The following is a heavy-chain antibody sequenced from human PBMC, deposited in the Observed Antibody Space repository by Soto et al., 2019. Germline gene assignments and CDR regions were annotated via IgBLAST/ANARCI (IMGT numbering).Heavy chain of an antibody. CDR3: AKIAARSSCFDY. V-gene: IGHV3-53*01. Sequence: EVQLVESGGGLIQPGGSLRLSCAASGFTVSSNYMSWVRQAPGKGLEWVSVIYSGGSTYYADSVKGRFTISRDNSKNTLYLQMNSLRAEDPAVYYCAKIAARSSCFDYWGQGTLVTVSS. CDR2: IYSGGST. CDR1: GFTVSSNY. D-gene: IGHD6-6*01. J-gene: IGHJ4*02.